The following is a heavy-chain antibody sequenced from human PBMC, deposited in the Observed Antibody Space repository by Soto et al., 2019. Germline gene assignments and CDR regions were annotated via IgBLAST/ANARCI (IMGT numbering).Heavy chain of an antibody. J-gene: IGHJ6*02. D-gene: IGHD5-12*01. V-gene: IGHV3-9*01. CDR2: ISWNSGSI. CDR1: GFTFDDYA. Sequence: GGSLRISCAASGFTFDDYAMHWVRQAPGKGLKWVAGISWNSGSIGYADSVKGRVTISRDNAKNSLYLQMNSLRAEDTALYYCAKDRLYSGYDSSYYYYYGMDVWGQGPRSPSP. CDR3: AKDRLYSGYDSSYYYYYGMDV.